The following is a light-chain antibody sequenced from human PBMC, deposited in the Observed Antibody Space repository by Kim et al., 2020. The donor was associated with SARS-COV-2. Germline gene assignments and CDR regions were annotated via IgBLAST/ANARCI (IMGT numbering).Light chain of an antibody. V-gene: IGLV2-8*01. CDR2: EVK. J-gene: IGLJ3*02. CDR3: SSSAGSNNLV. CDR1: SSEVGEYHY. Sequence: GQSVTISCSGISSEVGEYHYVSWYQQHPGKAPTLIIYEVKYRPSGVPDRFSGSKSGNTASLTVSGLQAEDEADYYCSSSAGSNNLVFGGGTQLTVL.